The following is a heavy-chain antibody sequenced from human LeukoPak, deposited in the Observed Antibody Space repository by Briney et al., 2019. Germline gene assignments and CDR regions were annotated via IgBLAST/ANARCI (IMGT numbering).Heavy chain of an antibody. D-gene: IGHD6-19*01. CDR2: IYYSGST. CDR1: GGSISSSSYY. V-gene: IGHV4-39*07. Sequence: SETLSLTCTVSGGSISSSSYYWGWIRQPPGKGLEWIGSIYYSGSTYYNPSLKSRVTISVDTSKNQFSLKLSSVTAADTAVYYCARGVGGWQFDYWGQGTLVTVSS. J-gene: IGHJ4*02. CDR3: ARGVGGWQFDY.